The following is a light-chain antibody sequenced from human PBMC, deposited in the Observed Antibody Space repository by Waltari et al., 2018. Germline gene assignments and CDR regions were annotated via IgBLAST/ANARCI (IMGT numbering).Light chain of an antibody. J-gene: IGKJ1*01. CDR2: TAS. V-gene: IGKV3-20*01. CDR1: QSVGRA. CDR3: QHYVSLPAT. Sequence: EIVLTQSPGTLSLSPGERVTLSCRASQSVGRALAWYQQKPGQAPRLLIYTASNRATGIPDRCSGSGSGTDFSLTISRLEPEDFAVYYCQHYVSLPATFGQGTRVEIK.